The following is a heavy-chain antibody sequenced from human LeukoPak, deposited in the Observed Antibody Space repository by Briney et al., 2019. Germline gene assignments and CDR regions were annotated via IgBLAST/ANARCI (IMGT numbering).Heavy chain of an antibody. CDR3: AREYSSGWYSTWFDP. V-gene: IGHV3-53*01. CDR1: GFTFSSYA. CDR2: IYSGGST. Sequence: GGSLRLSCAASGFTFSSYAMRWVRQAPGKGLEWVSVIYSGGSTYYADSVKGRFTISRDNSKNTLYLQMNSLRAEDTAVYYCAREYSSGWYSTWFDPWGQGTLLTVSS. J-gene: IGHJ5*02. D-gene: IGHD6-19*01.